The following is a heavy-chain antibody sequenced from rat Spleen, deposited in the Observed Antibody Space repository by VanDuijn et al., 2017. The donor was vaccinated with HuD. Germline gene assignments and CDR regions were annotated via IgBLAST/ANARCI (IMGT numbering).Heavy chain of an antibody. Sequence: EVQLVESGGDLVQPGRSLKLSCAASGFTFSNFDMAWVRQAPTKGLEWVASIGPSGDSTYYRDSVKGRFTVSRDNAKGTLFLQMDSLRSEDTATYYCAKSRFYYYDGGYYCFNYWGQGVMVTVSS. D-gene: IGHD1-12*02. CDR1: GFTFSNFD. V-gene: IGHV5-19*01. CDR2: IGPSGDST. J-gene: IGHJ2*01. CDR3: AKSRFYYYDGGYYCFNY.